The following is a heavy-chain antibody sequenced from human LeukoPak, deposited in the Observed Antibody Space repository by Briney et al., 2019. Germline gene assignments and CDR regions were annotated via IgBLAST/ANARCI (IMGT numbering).Heavy chain of an antibody. CDR3: ARDQSRYYYYYMDV. CDR1: GFTFSSYA. J-gene: IGHJ6*03. V-gene: IGHV3-30*04. CDR2: ISYDGSNK. Sequence: PGGSLRLSCAASGFTFSSYAMHWVRQAPGKGLEWVAVISYDGSNKYYADSVKGRFTISRDNSKNTLYLQMNSLRAEDTAVYYCARDQSRYYYYYMDVWGKGTTVTVSS.